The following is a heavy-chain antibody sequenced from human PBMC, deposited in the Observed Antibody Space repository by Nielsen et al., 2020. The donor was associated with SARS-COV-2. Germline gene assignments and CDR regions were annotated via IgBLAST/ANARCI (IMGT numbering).Heavy chain of an antibody. CDR3: VKDTWVTAVNDFDY. CDR2: ISGSGGTT. CDR1: GLTFSSYA. Sequence: GESLKISCAASGLTFSSYAMSWVRQVPGKGLEWVSAISGSGGTTSYADSVKGRFTISRDNSKNTLYLQMNSLRAEDTAMYYCVKDTWVTAVNDFDYWGRGTLVTVSS. D-gene: IGHD4-11*01. V-gene: IGHV3-23*01. J-gene: IGHJ4*02.